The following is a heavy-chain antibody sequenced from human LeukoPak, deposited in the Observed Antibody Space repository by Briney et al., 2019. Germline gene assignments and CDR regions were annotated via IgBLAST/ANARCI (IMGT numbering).Heavy chain of an antibody. V-gene: IGHV3-7*01. J-gene: IGHJ4*02. CDR1: GFTFSNYW. D-gene: IGHD5-12*01. Sequence: GGSLRLSCAASGFTFSNYWMSWVRQAPGRGLEWVANIKQDESEKFYVDSVKGRFTISRDNAKNSLYLQMNSLRAEDTAVYYCARDPSGSDFDYWGQGTLVTVSS. CDR3: ARDPSGSDFDY. CDR2: IKQDESEK.